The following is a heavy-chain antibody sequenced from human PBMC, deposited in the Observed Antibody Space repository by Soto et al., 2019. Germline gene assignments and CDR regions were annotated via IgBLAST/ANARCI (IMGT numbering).Heavy chain of an antibody. V-gene: IGHV4-30-4*08. J-gene: IGHJ6*02. CDR1: GGSISYEYYH. CDR3: AREDDGGDRDYYGLDV. CDR2: IHYSGSI. Sequence: TLSLTCTVSGGSISYEYYHWTWIRQSPGKGLEWIGYIHYSGSIIYNPSFKSRVTISVDTSKNQFALQLSSVTAADTAVYFCAREDDGGDRDYYGLDVWGQGTTVTSP. D-gene: IGHD2-21*02.